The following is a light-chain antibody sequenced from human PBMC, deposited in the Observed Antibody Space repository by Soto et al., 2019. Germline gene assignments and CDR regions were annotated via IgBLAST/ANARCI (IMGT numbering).Light chain of an antibody. CDR2: GIS. J-gene: IGKJ5*01. CDR3: QQHGQWPIT. Sequence: DIVMTQSPATVSVSPGESATLFCRASEAVSRNLAWYQQKPGQAPRLLIYGISKRATDIPDRFSGSGSGTEFTLTISSLQPEDFATYYCQQHGQWPITFGQGTRLEIK. CDR1: EAVSRN. V-gene: IGKV3D-15*01.